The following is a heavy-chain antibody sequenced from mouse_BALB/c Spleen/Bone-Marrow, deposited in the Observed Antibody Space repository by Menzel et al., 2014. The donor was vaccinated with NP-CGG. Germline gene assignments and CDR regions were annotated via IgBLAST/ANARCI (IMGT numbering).Heavy chain of an antibody. J-gene: IGHJ1*01. CDR2: INPDSSTI. D-gene: IGHD1-1*01. CDR1: GFGFSRYW. CDR3: ARLNYYGNLFV. V-gene: IGHV4-1*02. Sequence: EGQRVESGGGLVQPGGSLKLSRGASGFGFSRYWMSWVRQAPGKGLEWIGEINPDSSTINYTPSLKDKFIISRDNAKNTLYLQMSKVRSEDTALYYCARLNYYGNLFVWGAGTTVTVSS.